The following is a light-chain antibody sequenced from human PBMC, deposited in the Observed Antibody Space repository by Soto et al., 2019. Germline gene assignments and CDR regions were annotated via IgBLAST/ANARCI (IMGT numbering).Light chain of an antibody. CDR1: QSVTSN. Sequence: EIVLTQSSATLSLSPGERATLSCRASQSVTSNALAWYQQKPGQAPRLLIYGASTRATGIPARFSGSGSGTEFTLTISSLQSEDFAVYYCQQYNNWPRTFGQGTKVDI. V-gene: IGKV3-15*01. CDR2: GAS. J-gene: IGKJ1*01. CDR3: QQYNNWPRT.